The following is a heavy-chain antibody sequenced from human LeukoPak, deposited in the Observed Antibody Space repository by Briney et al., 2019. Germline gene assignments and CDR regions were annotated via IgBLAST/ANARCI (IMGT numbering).Heavy chain of an antibody. J-gene: IGHJ6*02. CDR3: ARREYYDILTGYYASHYYGMGV. Sequence: SETLSLTCTVSGGSISSSSYYWGWIRQPPGKGLEWIGSIYYSGSTYYNPSLKSRVTISVDTSKNQFSLKLSSVTAADTAVYYCARREYYDILTGYYASHYYGMGVWGQGTTVTVSS. CDR2: IYYSGST. CDR1: GGSISSSSYY. D-gene: IGHD3-9*01. V-gene: IGHV4-39*01.